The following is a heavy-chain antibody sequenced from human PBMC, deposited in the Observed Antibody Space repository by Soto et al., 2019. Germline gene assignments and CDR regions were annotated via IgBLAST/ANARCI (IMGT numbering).Heavy chain of an antibody. V-gene: IGHV4-59*01. CDR1: GGSISSYY. J-gene: IGHJ6*02. CDR2: IYHSGST. Sequence: SETLSLTCTVSGGSISSYYWSWIRQPPGKGLEWIGYIYHSGSTNYNPSLKSRVTISVDTSKNQFSLKLSSVTAADTAVYYCARDLGVDYSNYEVDYYYGMDVWGQGTTVTVSS. D-gene: IGHD4-4*01. CDR3: ARDLGVDYSNYEVDYYYGMDV.